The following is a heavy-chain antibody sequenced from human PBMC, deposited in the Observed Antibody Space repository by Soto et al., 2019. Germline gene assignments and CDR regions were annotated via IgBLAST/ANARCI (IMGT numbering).Heavy chain of an antibody. CDR3: ARVEAAKFFAH. V-gene: IGHV4-30-4*01. CDR1: GASINNNDYY. D-gene: IGHD2-15*01. CDR2: VYYSGST. J-gene: IGHJ4*02. Sequence: PSETLSLTCTVSGASINNNDYYWSWIRQTPGKGLEWIGYVYYSGSTDYIPSLKSRLSMSIDKSQNQFTLKLNSVTAADTAVYFCARVEAAKFFAHWGRGTLVTVSS.